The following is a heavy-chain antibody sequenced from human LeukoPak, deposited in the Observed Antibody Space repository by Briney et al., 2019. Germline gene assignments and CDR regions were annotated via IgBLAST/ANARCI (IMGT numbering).Heavy chain of an antibody. D-gene: IGHD3-9*01. CDR1: GFTFSNAW. CDR3: VAGTGYSDFDY. CDR2: IKSKTDGRTI. J-gene: IGHJ4*02. Sequence: GGSLRLSCAASGFTFSNAWMSWVRQAPGKGLEWVGRIKSKTDGRTIDYAAPVKGRFTISRDDSKNTLNLQMNSLKTEDTAVYYCVAGTGYSDFDYWGQGTLVTVSS. V-gene: IGHV3-15*01.